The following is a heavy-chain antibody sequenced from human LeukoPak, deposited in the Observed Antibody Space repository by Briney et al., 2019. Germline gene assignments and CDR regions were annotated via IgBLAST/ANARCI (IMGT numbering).Heavy chain of an antibody. D-gene: IGHD3-10*01. CDR2: MNPNSGNT. J-gene: IGHJ4*02. Sequence: ASVKVSCKASGYTFTSYDINWVRQATGQGLEWMGWMNPNSGNTGYAQKFQGRVTMTRNTSISTAYMELSSLRSEDTAVYYCARGGYYYGSGSYYTFDYWGQGTLVTASS. CDR1: GYTFTSYD. CDR3: ARGGYYYGSGSYYTFDY. V-gene: IGHV1-8*01.